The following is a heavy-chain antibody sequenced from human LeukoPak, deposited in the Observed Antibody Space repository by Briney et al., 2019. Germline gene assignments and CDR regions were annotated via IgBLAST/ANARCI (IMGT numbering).Heavy chain of an antibody. V-gene: IGHV3-23*01. CDR1: GFTFSSYA. CDR2: ISGSGGST. D-gene: IGHD2-8*01. Sequence: PGASLRLSCAASGFTFSSYAMSWVRQAPGKGLEWVSAISGSGGSTYYADSVKGRFTISRDNSKNTLYLQMNSLRAEDTAVYYCAKGLYCTNDVCYTIGGYFDYWGRGTLVTVSS. J-gene: IGHJ4*02. CDR3: AKGLYCTNDVCYTIGGYFDY.